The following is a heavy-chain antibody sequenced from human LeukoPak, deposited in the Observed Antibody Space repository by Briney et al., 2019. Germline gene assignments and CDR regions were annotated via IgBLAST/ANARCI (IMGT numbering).Heavy chain of an antibody. J-gene: IGHJ4*02. V-gene: IGHV1-18*01. Sequence: ASVKVSCKASGYTFTSYGISWVRQAPGQGLEWMGWISAYNGNTNYAQKLQGRVTMTTDTSTSTAYMELRSLRSDDTAVYYCASYRTGAGKGRYSGYDYSFDYWGQGTLVTVSS. CDR1: GYTFTSYG. CDR3: ASYRTGAGKGRYSGYDYSFDY. CDR2: ISAYNGNT. D-gene: IGHD5-12*01.